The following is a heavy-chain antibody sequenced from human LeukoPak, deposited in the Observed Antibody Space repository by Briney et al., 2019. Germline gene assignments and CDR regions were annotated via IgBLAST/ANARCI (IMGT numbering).Heavy chain of an antibody. CDR1: GGSISSSSYY. J-gene: IGHJ5*02. V-gene: IGHV4-39*01. D-gene: IGHD3-3*01. CDR2: IYYSGST. Sequence: SETLSLTCTVSGGSISSSSYYWGWIRQPPGKGLEWLGSIYYSGSTYYNPSLKSRVTISVDTSKNQFSLKLSSVTAADTAVYYCTRQSVRDSYDFWSGYYNANWFDPWGQGTLVTVSS. CDR3: TRQSVRDSYDFWSGYYNANWFDP.